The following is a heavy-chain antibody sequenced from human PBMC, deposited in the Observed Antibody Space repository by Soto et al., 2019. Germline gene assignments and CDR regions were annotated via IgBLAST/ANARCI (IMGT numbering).Heavy chain of an antibody. Sequence: QMQLVQSGAEVEKPGASVKVSCKASGYTFGDYDTCWVRQSAGQGLEWMGWMNPISGNTGYAQKFQGRLTMTRDTSISTAYMELSSLRSEDTAVYYCARRRGYSVNTDNWYFDLWGRGTLLIVSS. CDR3: ARRRGYSVNTDNWYFDL. J-gene: IGHJ2*01. CDR1: GYTFGDYD. D-gene: IGHD5-18*01. CDR2: MNPISGNT. V-gene: IGHV1-8*01.